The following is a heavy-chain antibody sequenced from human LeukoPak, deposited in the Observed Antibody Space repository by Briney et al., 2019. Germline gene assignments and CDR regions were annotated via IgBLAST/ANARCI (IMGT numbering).Heavy chain of an antibody. D-gene: IGHD2-2*02. V-gene: IGHV3-30-3*01. CDR2: ISYDGSNK. Sequence: GGSLRLSCAASGFTFSSYAMHWVRQAPGKGLEWVAVISYDGSNKYYADSVKGRFTISRDNSKNTLYLQMNSLRAEDTAVYYCARDREVVVPAAINWFDPWGQGTLVTVSS. CDR1: GFTFSSYA. J-gene: IGHJ5*02. CDR3: ARDREVVVPAAINWFDP.